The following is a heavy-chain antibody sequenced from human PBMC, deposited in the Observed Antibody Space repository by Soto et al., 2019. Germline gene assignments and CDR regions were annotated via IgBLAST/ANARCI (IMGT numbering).Heavy chain of an antibody. D-gene: IGHD3-3*01. CDR2: IIPIFGTA. CDR1: GGTFSSYA. V-gene: IGHV1-69*13. J-gene: IGHJ6*02. Sequence: SVKVSCKASGGTFSSYAISWVRQAPGHGLEWMGGIIPIFGTANYAQKFQGRVTSTADESTSTAYMELSSLRSEDTAVYYCARDIAIFGVALTYYYYGMDVWGQGTTVTVSS. CDR3: ARDIAIFGVALTYYYYGMDV.